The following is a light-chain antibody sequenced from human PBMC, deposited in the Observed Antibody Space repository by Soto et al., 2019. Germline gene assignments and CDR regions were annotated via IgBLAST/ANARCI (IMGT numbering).Light chain of an antibody. CDR1: QSVSRF. J-gene: IGKJ2*02. Sequence: EIVMTQSPATLSVSPGERVTLSCRASQSVSRFLAWYQQRPGQAPRLLIYDTSTRATGVPARFSGSGSGTEVSLPIISLQSEDFAVYYCQQYDNWPPCTFGQGTKLEVK. V-gene: IGKV3-15*01. CDR2: DTS. CDR3: QQYDNWPPCT.